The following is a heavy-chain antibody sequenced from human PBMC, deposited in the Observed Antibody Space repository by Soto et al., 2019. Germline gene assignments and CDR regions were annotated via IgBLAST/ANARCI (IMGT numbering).Heavy chain of an antibody. V-gene: IGHV5-51*01. J-gene: IGHJ4*01. Sequence: GESLKISCQSSGYTFSSYWIVWVRQMPGRGLEWMGIIYPNDSKVKYNPSVQGQVTMSVDKSISTAYLQWSSLRASDTAIYFCARDSGYGSGASVNHYLDYWGHGTLVTVSS. D-gene: IGHD3-10*01. CDR2: IYPNDSKV. CDR3: ARDSGYGSGASVNHYLDY. CDR1: GYTFSSYW.